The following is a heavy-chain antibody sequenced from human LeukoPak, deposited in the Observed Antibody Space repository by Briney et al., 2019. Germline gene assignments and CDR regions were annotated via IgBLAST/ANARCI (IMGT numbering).Heavy chain of an antibody. V-gene: IGHV3-7*01. Sequence: GGSLRLSCAVSGSMFSRYWMTWVRQAPGRGLEWVANINQDGGDKSYVDSVKGRFTISRDNAKNSLYLEMNSLRAEDTALYYCVRDQGAAGDYWGRGTLVIVSS. CDR2: INQDGGDK. J-gene: IGHJ4*02. D-gene: IGHD6-13*01. CDR3: VRDQGAAGDY. CDR1: GSMFSRYW.